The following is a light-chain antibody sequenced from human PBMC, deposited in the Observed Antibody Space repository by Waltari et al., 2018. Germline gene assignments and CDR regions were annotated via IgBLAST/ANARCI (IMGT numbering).Light chain of an antibody. CDR2: NAS. Sequence: IQMTQSPSTLSASVGDRVTITCRASQSISSWLAWYQQKPGKAPTLLIYNASSLESGFPSRFSGSGSGTEFTLTISSLQPDDFATYYCQQYNSYSWTFGQGTKVEIK. J-gene: IGKJ1*01. CDR1: QSISSW. V-gene: IGKV1-5*03. CDR3: QQYNSYSWT.